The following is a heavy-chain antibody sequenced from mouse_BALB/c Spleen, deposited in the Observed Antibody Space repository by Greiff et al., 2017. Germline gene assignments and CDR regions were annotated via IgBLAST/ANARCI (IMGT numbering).Heavy chain of an antibody. V-gene: IGHV7-1*02. CDR2: SRNKANDYTT. Sequence: EVKLVESGGGLVQPGGSLRLSCATSGFTFSDFYMEWVRQPPGKRLEWIAASRNKANDYTTEYSASVKGRFIVSRDTSQSILYLQMNALRAEDTAIYYCARGAGLLRYLRGYFDVWGAGTTVTVSS. CDR1: GFTFSDFY. D-gene: IGHD1-1*01. CDR3: ARGAGLLRYLRGYFDV. J-gene: IGHJ1*01.